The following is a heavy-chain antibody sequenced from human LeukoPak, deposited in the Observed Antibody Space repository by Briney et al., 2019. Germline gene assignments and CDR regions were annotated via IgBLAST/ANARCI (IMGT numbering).Heavy chain of an antibody. D-gene: IGHD4-11*01. CDR2: IYPGDSDT. V-gene: IGHV5-51*01. J-gene: IGHJ6*03. CDR1: GYSFTSYW. CDR3: AGLTTVTHGDYYYYMDV. Sequence: GESLKISCKGSGYSFTSYWIGWVRQMPGKGLEWMGIIYPGDSDTRYSPSFQGQVTISADKSISTAYLQWGSLKASDTAMYYCAGLTTVTHGDYYYYMDVRGKGTTVTVSS.